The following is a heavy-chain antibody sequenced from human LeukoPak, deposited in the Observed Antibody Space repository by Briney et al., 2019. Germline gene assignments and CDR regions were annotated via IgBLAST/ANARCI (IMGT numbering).Heavy chain of an antibody. CDR3: AXXXXXDXXNXXXXXDP. J-gene: IGHJ5*02. Sequence: XTXSXXSIXXDYWSWIRQPPGKGLEWIGYIYYSGSTNYNPSLKSRVTISVDTSKKQCSLKLNSVTAADTAVYYCAXXXXXDXXNXXXXXDPWGXXTXVTVSS. CDR2: IYYSGST. V-gene: IGHV4-59*01. CDR1: XXSIXXDY.